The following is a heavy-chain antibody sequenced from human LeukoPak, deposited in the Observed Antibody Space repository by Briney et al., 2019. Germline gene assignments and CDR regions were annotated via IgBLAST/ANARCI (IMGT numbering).Heavy chain of an antibody. CDR2: IYVGDSDT. CDR1: GYSFSNYW. Sequence: GESLKISCKGSGYSFSNYWIGWVRLMPGKGLEWMGIIYVGDSDTRYSPSFQGQVTISADKSISTAYLQWSSLKASDTAMYYCARRTTGWTTYNFDYWGQGTLVTVSS. D-gene: IGHD1-1*01. CDR3: ARRTTGWTTYNFDY. V-gene: IGHV5-51*01. J-gene: IGHJ4*02.